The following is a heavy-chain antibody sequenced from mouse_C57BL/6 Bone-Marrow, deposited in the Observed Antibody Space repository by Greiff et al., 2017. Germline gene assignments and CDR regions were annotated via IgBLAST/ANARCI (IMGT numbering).Heavy chain of an antibody. V-gene: IGHV1-58*01. CDR3: ARESAY. Sequence: EVQLQQSGAELVRPGSSVKMSCKTSGYTFTSYGINWVKQRPGQGLEWIGYIYLGNGYTEYNEKFKGKATLTSDTSSSTAYMQLSSLTSEDSAIYFCARESAYWGQGTLVTVSA. CDR2: IYLGNGYT. J-gene: IGHJ3*01. CDR1: GYTFTSYG.